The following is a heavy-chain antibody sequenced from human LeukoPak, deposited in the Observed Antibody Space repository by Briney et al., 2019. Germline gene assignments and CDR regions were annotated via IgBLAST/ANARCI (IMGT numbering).Heavy chain of an antibody. Sequence: QAGGSLSLSCPASAFTFNHYVMSWLRQAPGKGLEWVSTISASGERTYHADSERGRFTISRDNSKNTLHLQMNSLRADDTAVYYCAKAGPGTMTFDAFDIWGQGTVVTVSS. D-gene: IGHD3-22*01. CDR3: AKAGPGTMTFDAFDI. CDR2: ISASGERT. CDR1: AFTFNHYV. V-gene: IGHV3-23*01. J-gene: IGHJ3*02.